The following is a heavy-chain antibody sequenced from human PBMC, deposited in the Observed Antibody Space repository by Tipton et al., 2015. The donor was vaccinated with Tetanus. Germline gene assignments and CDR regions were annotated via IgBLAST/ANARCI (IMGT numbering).Heavy chain of an antibody. D-gene: IGHD1-20*01. CDR1: GVTVSGNY. CDR3: AFRTNWRFSRGFDC. Sequence: SLRLSCAASGVTVSGNYMSWVRQAPGKGLEWDSVIYTGGSADYTDSVKGRFTISRDNSNNSLSLQMNSLRIDDTAVYYCAFRTNWRFSRGFDCWGQGILVTVSS. J-gene: IGHJ4*02. V-gene: IGHV3-53*01. CDR2: IYTGGSA.